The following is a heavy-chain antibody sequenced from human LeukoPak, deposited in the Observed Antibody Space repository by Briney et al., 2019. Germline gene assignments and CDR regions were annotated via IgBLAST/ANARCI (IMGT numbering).Heavy chain of an antibody. CDR2: IWSDGITK. Sequence: PGGSLRLSCGASGLPFSIYGMNWVRQAPGKGLEWVAVIWSDGITKYYADSVRGRCTISRDNSKNTLYLQIDSLRAEDTAVYYCAKDIVVVPAAGFDYWGQGTLVTVSS. CDR1: GLPFSIYG. V-gene: IGHV3-33*06. D-gene: IGHD2-2*01. J-gene: IGHJ4*02. CDR3: AKDIVVVPAAGFDY.